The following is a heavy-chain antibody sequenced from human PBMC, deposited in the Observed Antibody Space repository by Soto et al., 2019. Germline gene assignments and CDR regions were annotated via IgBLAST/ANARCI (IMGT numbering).Heavy chain of an antibody. V-gene: IGHV3-15*01. CDR2: IRSKGDGETT. J-gene: IGHJ6*02. CDR1: GFTFSSYS. Sequence: LRLSCAASGFTFSSYSMSWVRQAPGKGLEWVGRIRSKGDGETTDYAAPVRGRFTISRDDSKNTFFLQMNSLKAEDTAVYYCTTDQAGGYFYYFGVVVWGQGATVTVSS. CDR3: TTDQAGGYFYYFGVVV. D-gene: IGHD2-15*01.